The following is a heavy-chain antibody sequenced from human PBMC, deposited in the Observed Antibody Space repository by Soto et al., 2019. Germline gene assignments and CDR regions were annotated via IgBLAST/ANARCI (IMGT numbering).Heavy chain of an antibody. V-gene: IGHV1-46*03. J-gene: IGHJ4*02. D-gene: IGHD3-9*01. CDR2: INPSGGST. CDR3: ASDILTGYSSDY. CDR1: GYTFTSYY. Sequence: QVQLVQSGAEVKKPGASVKVSCKASGYTFTSYYMHWVRQAPGQGLEWMGIINPSGGSTSYAQKFQGRVTMTRDTSTSTVYMELSSLRSEDTAVYYCASDILTGYSSDYWGQGTLVTVSS.